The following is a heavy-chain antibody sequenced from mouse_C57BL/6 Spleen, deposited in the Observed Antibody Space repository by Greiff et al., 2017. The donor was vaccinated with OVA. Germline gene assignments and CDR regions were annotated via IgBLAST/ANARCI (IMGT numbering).Heavy chain of an antibody. J-gene: IGHJ3*01. D-gene: IGHD6-1*01. CDR2: ISAGGSYT. CDR3: ARASPGYPWFAY. Sequence: DVMLVESGGGLVKPGGSLKLSCAASGFTFSSYAMSWVRQTPEKRLEWVATISAGGSYTYYPDNVTGRFTISRDNAKNNLYLQMSHLKSEDTAMYYCARASPGYPWFAYWGQGTLVTVSA. V-gene: IGHV5-4*03. CDR1: GFTFSSYA.